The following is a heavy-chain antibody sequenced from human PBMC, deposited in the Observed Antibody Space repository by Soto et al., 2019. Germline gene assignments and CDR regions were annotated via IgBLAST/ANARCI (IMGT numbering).Heavy chain of an antibody. D-gene: IGHD2-15*01. Sequence: GSVQVSCKASGYTFTGYYMHWGRQAPGQGLEWMGWINPNSGGTNYAQKFQGRVTMTRDTSISTAYMELSRLRSDGTAVYYCARDRIGSIIFVVLPPHSIDYGRKGPVITVS. CDR1: GYTFTGYY. CDR2: INPNSGGT. V-gene: IGHV1-2*02. J-gene: IGHJ4*02. CDR3: ARDRIGSIIFVVLPPHSIDY.